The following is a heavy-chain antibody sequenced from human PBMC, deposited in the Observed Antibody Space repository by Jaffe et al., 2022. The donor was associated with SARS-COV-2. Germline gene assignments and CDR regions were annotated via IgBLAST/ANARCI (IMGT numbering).Heavy chain of an antibody. V-gene: IGHV1-18*01. CDR2: IRVDNGQT. D-gene: IGHD6-13*01. CDR3: ARDAGISTLAAAGSFDL. Sequence: QDQLTQSGPEVKKPGASVKVSCKASDFRLTYYGISWLRQAPGQGLEWMGWIRVDNGQTNYGQRFQGRVTVTTDTSTRTSYMELRTLTSNDTAIYYCARDAGISTLAAAGSFDLWGQGTLITVSA. J-gene: IGHJ5*02. CDR1: DFRLTYYG.